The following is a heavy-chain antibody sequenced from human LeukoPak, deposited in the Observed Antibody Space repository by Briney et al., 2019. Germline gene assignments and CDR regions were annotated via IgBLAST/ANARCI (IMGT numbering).Heavy chain of an antibody. Sequence: PGGSLRLSCAASGFTFSSYGMHWVRQAPGKGLEWVAVISYDGSNKYYADSVKGRFTISRDNSKNTLYLQMNSLRAEDTAVYYCAKVRGHSSGYYLDYWGQGTLVTVSS. J-gene: IGHJ4*02. V-gene: IGHV3-30*18. CDR2: ISYDGSNK. CDR1: GFTFSSYG. CDR3: AKVRGHSSGYYLDY. D-gene: IGHD3-22*01.